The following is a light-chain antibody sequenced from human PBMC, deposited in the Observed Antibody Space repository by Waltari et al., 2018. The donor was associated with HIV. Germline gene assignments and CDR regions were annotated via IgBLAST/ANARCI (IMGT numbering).Light chain of an antibody. J-gene: IGLJ2*01. CDR2: RNN. V-gene: IGLV1-47*01. Sequence: QSVLTQPPSASGTPGQRVPISCSGSSSNVGINHVYWYQQLPGTAPKLLIYRNNQRPSGVPDQFSGSKSGTSASLAISGLRSDDEGDYYCAAWDDSLSGVIFGGGTKLTVL. CDR3: AAWDDSLSGVI. CDR1: SSNVGINH.